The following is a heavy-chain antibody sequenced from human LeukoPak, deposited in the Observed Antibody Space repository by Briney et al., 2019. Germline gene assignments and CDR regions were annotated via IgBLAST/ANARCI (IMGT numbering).Heavy chain of an antibody. CDR3: AKGSYYDSSGSFYFDY. J-gene: IGHJ4*02. D-gene: IGHD3-22*01. Sequence: GGSLRLSCAASGFTLSSNYMTWVRQAPGKGLEGVSGISGSGDNTYYADSVTGRFNISRDNSKNTLYVQVNSLGTEDTAAYYCAKGSYYDSSGSFYFDYWGQGTLVTVSS. V-gene: IGHV3-23*01. CDR2: ISGSGDNT. CDR1: GFTLSSNY.